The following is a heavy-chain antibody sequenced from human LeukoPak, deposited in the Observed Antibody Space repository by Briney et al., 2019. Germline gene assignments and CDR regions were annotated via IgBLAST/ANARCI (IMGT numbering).Heavy chain of an antibody. CDR2: VSFSGDT. V-gene: IGHV4-4*07. Sequence: SETLSLTCSVSGASFSDFHWNWIRQPAGRGLEWIGRVSFSGDTNYNPSLRRRLTVSVDTSNNRFSLRLDSVTAADTAVYYCARAGRDGYNLFHYWGQGTPVTVSS. D-gene: IGHD5-24*01. CDR1: GASFSDFH. J-gene: IGHJ4*02. CDR3: ARAGRDGYNLFHY.